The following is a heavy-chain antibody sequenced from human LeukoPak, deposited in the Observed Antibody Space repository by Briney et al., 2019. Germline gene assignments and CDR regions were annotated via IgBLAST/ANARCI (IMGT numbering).Heavy chain of an antibody. CDR3: ARAGPSYYYYGMDV. CDR1: GGSISSYY. V-gene: IGHV4-59*01. Sequence: SETLSLTCTVSGGSISSYYWSWIRQPPGKGLEWIGYIYYSGSTNYNPSLKSRVTISVDTSKNQFSLKLSSVTAADTAVYYCARAGPSYYYYGMDVWGQGTSATVSS. CDR2: IYYSGST. J-gene: IGHJ6*02.